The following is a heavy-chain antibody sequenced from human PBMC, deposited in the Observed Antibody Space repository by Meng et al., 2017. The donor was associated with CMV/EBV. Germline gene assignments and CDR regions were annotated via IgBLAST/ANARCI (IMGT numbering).Heavy chain of an antibody. Sequence: GSLRLSCAVYGWSFSGYYWSWIRQPPGKGLEWIGEINHSGSTNYNPSLKSRVTISVDTSKNQFSLKLSSVTAADTAVYYCARGRGGSYPHPRPRWFDPWGQGTLVTVSS. CDR3: ARGRGGSYPHPRPRWFDP. D-gene: IGHD1-26*01. V-gene: IGHV4-34*01. CDR1: GWSFSGYY. J-gene: IGHJ5*02. CDR2: INHSGST.